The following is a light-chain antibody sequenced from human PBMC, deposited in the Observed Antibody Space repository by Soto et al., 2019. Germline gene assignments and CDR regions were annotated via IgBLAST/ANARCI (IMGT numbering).Light chain of an antibody. J-gene: IGKJ5*01. CDR1: QSIRSL. V-gene: IGKV1-5*01. CDR3: QQYQTYST. CDR2: DAS. Sequence: DIQMTQSPSTLSASVGDRFTITCRASQSIRSLLAWYQQKPGKSPKVLIYDASSLGSGVPSRFSGSGSGTEFTLTISSLQPDDFATYFCQQYQTYSTFGQGTRLDIK.